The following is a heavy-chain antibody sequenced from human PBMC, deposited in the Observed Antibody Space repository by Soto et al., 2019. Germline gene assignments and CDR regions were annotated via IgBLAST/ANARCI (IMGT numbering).Heavy chain of an antibody. CDR2: ISAYNGNT. CDR3: ARERPYYDFWSGYYLFDY. J-gene: IGHJ4*02. D-gene: IGHD3-3*01. CDR1: GYTFTSYG. V-gene: IGHV1-18*01. Sequence: GESLKVSCKASGYTFTSYGISWVRQAPGQGLEWMGWISAYNGNTNYAQKLQGRVTMTTDTSTSTAYMELRSLRSDDTAVYYCARERPYYDFWSGYYLFDYWGQGTLVTVSS.